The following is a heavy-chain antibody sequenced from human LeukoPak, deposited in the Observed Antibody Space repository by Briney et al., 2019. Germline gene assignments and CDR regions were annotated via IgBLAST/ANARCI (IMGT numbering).Heavy chain of an antibody. D-gene: IGHD5-18*01. V-gene: IGHV3-30*02. CDR1: GFTFSSYG. CDR3: AKDLSAMVTLSWFDP. J-gene: IGHJ5*02. CDR2: IRYDGSNK. Sequence: GGSLRLSCAASGFTFSSYGMHWVRQAPGKGLEWVAFIRYDGSNKYYADSVKGRFTISRDNSKNTLYLQMNSLRAEDTAVYYCAKDLSAMVTLSWFDPWGQGTLVTVSS.